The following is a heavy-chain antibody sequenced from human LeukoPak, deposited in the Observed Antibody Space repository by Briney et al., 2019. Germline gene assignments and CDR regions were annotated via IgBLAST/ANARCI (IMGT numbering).Heavy chain of an antibody. CDR3: ARVTNFQYYYYYMDV. V-gene: IGHV3-53*01. Sequence: GGSPRLSCAASGFTVSSNYMSWVRQAPGKGLEWVSVIYSGGSTYYADSVKGRFTISRDNSKNTLYLQMNSLRAEDTAVYYCARVTNFQYYYYYMDVWGKGTTVTISS. J-gene: IGHJ6*03. CDR2: IYSGGST. CDR1: GFTVSSNY.